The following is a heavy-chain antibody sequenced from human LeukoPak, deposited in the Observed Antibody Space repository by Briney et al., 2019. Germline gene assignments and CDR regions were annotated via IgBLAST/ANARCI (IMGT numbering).Heavy chain of an antibody. D-gene: IGHD5-18*01. CDR2: INHSGST. CDR1: GGSFSGYY. CDR3: ARVMGRYSYDYFDY. V-gene: IGHV4-34*01. J-gene: IGHJ4*02. Sequence: SETLSLTCAVYGGSFSGYYWSWIRQPPGKGLEWIGEINHSGSTNYNPSLKSRVTISVDTSKNQFSLKLSSVTAADTAVYYCARVMGRYSYDYFDYWGQGTLVTVSS.